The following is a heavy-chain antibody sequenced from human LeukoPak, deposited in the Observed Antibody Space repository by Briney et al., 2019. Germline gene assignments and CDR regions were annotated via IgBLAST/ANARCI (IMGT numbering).Heavy chain of an antibody. Sequence: ASVKVSCKASGYTFTSYYMHWVRQAPGQGLEWMGIINPSGGSTSYAQKFQGRVTMTRDTSLNTAYMELSGLRSDDTAIYYCARDHFYGSGSPSFAYWGQGTLVIVSS. CDR3: ARDHFYGSGSPSFAY. D-gene: IGHD3-10*01. J-gene: IGHJ4*02. CDR2: INPSGGST. V-gene: IGHV1-46*01. CDR1: GYTFTSYY.